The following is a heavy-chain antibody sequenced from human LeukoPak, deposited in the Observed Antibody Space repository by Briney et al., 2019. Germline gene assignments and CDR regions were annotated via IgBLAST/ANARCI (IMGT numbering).Heavy chain of an antibody. Sequence: GGSLRLSCAPSGFSFSNYAMSWVRQAPGKGLEWVSTISGSGGTTYYADSVKGRFTISRDNSKKTLYLQMNRLRVEDAAVYYCAKVGAASWTFDYWGQGILATVSS. CDR2: ISGSGGTT. D-gene: IGHD3-10*01. CDR3: AKVGAASWTFDY. V-gene: IGHV3-23*01. J-gene: IGHJ4*02. CDR1: GFSFSNYA.